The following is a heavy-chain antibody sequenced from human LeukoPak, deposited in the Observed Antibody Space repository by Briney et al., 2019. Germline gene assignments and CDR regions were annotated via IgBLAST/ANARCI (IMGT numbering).Heavy chain of an antibody. Sequence: PGGSLRLSCAASGFTFSSYWMSWVRQAPGKGLKWVANIKQDGSEKYYVDSVKGRFTISRDNAKNSLYLQMNSLRAEDTAVYYCARDPGSYYDYVWGSYRLKYFDYWGQGTLVTVSS. CDR1: GFTFSSYW. V-gene: IGHV3-7*03. CDR3: ARDPGSYYDYVWGSYRLKYFDY. J-gene: IGHJ4*02. D-gene: IGHD3-16*02. CDR2: IKQDGSEK.